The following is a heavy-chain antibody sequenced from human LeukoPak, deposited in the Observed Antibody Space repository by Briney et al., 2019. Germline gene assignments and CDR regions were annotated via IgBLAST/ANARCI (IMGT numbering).Heavy chain of an antibody. CDR2: KKKEGSEK. CDR3: AKEMATIWHWFDP. CDR1: GFTFSSYW. D-gene: IGHD5-24*01. J-gene: IGHJ5*02. V-gene: IGHV3-7*01. Sequence: GGSLRLSCAASGFTFSSYWMGWVRQAPGRGREWVANKKKEGSEKYYVGSVKGRFTISRDNAKNTLYLKMNSLRAEDTAVYYCAKEMATIWHWFDPWGQGTLVTVSS.